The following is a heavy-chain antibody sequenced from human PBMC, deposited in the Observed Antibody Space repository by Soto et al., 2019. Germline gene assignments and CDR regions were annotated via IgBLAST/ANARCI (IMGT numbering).Heavy chain of an antibody. CDR2: ISSNGVST. CDR1: GLNFNDYA. Sequence: GGSLRLSCSASGLNFNDYAMHWVRQAAGKGLKYVSSISSNGVSTYYADFVKGRFTISRDNSKNTLYLQMNSLRVEETAVYYCVKDRFVNYCAQGALVTVSA. J-gene: IGHJ4*02. V-gene: IGHV3-64D*06. CDR3: VKDRFVNY. D-gene: IGHD3-3*01.